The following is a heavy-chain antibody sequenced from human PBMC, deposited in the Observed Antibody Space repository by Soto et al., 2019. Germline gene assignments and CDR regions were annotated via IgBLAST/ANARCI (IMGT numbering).Heavy chain of an antibody. CDR1: GFTFSSYT. CDR2: INSGGRT. D-gene: IGHD4-17*01. Sequence: EVQLLESGGGLVQPGGSLRLSCAASGFTFSSYTMNWVRQAPGKGLEWVSGINSGGRTYYADSVKGRFTISRDESKNTLCLQIISLRAEDTAVYYCAKDLRPDGVWDFDYWGQGTLVTVSS. CDR3: AKDLRPDGVWDFDY. V-gene: IGHV3-23*01. J-gene: IGHJ4*02.